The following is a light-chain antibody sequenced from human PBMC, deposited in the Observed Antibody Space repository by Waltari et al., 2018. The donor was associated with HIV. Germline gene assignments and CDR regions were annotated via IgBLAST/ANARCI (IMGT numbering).Light chain of an antibody. V-gene: IGKV4-1*01. J-gene: IGKJ3*01. Sequence: DIVMTQSPDSLAVSLGERANINCKSSQSVLYSSNNKNYLAWYQQKAGQPPKLLINWASTRESGVPDRFSGSGSGTDFTLTISSLQAEDVAVYYCQQYYSTPFTFGPGTKVDIK. CDR3: QQYYSTPFT. CDR2: WAS. CDR1: QSVLYSSNNKNY.